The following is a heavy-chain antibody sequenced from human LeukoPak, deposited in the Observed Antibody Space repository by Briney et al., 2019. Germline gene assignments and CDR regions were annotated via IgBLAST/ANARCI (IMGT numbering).Heavy chain of an antibody. CDR1: GYTFTSYD. D-gene: IGHD3-10*01. CDR3: AVGGLLWFGELVF. J-gene: IGHJ4*02. CDR2: INPNSGNT. Sequence: GASVKVSCKASGYTFTSYDINWVRQATGQGLEWMGWINPNSGNTGYEQKFQGRVTITRNTSISTAYMELSSLRSEDTAVYYCAVGGLLWFGELVFWGQGTLVTVSS. V-gene: IGHV1-8*03.